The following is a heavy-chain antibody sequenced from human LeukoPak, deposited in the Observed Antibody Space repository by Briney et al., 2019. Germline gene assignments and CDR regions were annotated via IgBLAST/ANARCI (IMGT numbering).Heavy chain of an antibody. Sequence: SETLSLTCTVSGGSVSSGSYYWSWIRQPPGKGLEWIGYIYYSGSTNYNPSLKSRVTISVDTSKNQFSLKLSSVTAADTAVYYCASSGSVGPYYFDYWGQGTLVTVSS. V-gene: IGHV4-61*01. J-gene: IGHJ4*02. CDR1: GGSVSSGSYY. CDR3: ASSGSVGPYYFDY. D-gene: IGHD3-10*01. CDR2: IYYSGST.